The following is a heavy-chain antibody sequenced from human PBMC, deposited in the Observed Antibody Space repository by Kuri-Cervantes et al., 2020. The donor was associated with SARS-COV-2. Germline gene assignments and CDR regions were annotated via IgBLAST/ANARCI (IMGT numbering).Heavy chain of an antibody. J-gene: IGHJ3*02. D-gene: IGHD3-3*01. CDR3: ARGIQDFWSGLRDAFDI. Sequence: SETLSLTCTVSGGSISSSSYYWSWIRQPPGKGLEWIGYIYHSGSTFYTPSIKSRVTLSVDRSKNQFSLKLSSVTAADTAVYYCARGIQDFWSGLRDAFDIWGQGTMVTVSS. V-gene: IGHV4-30-2*01. CDR2: IYHSGST. CDR1: GGSISSSSYY.